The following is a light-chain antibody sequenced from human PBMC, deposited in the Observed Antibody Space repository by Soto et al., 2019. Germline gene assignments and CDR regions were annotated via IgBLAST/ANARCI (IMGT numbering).Light chain of an antibody. J-gene: IGKJ1*01. CDR2: EAS. CDR1: QSISRW. Sequence: DIQMTQSPCTLSASVGDRVTITCRASQSISRWLAWYQQQPGKAPKLLIYEASRLESGVPSRFSGSGSGTEFTLTISSLQPDDFATYFCQQYNEYSAWTFGQGTKVDIK. V-gene: IGKV1-5*03. CDR3: QQYNEYSAWT.